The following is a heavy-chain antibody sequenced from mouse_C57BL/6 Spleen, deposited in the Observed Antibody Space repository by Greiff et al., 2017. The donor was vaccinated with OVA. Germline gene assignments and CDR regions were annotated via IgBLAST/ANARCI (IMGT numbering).Heavy chain of an antibody. CDR3: ARQSYYSNYGHYFDY. V-gene: IGHV1-62-2*01. Sequence: VMLVESGAELVKPGASVKLSCKASGYTFTEYTIHWVKQRSGQGLEWIGWFYPGSGSIKYNEKFKDKATLTADKSSSTVYMELSRLTSEDSAVYFCARQSYYSNYGHYFDYWGQGTTLTVSS. J-gene: IGHJ2*01. CDR2: FYPGSGSI. CDR1: GYTFTEYT. D-gene: IGHD2-5*01.